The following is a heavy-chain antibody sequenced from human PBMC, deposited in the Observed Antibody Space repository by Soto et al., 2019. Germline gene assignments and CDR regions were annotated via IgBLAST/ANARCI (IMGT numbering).Heavy chain of an antibody. CDR3: ARILYDILTGYGMDV. D-gene: IGHD3-9*01. CDR2: ISAYNGNT. CDR1: GYTFTSYG. V-gene: IGHV1-18*01. Sequence: GASVKVSCKASGYTFTSYGISWVRQAPGQGLEWMGWISAYNGNTNYAQKLQGRVTMTTDTSTSTAYMELRSLRSDDTAVYYCARILYDILTGYGMDVWGHGTTVTVSS. J-gene: IGHJ6*02.